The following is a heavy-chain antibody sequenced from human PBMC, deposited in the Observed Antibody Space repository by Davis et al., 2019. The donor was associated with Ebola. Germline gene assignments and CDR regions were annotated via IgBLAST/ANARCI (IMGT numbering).Heavy chain of an antibody. V-gene: IGHV3-21*01. CDR1: GFTFSSYS. CDR2: ITVTSNYT. Sequence: GESLKISCAASGFTFSSYSMNWVRQAPGKGLEWVSSITVTSNYTYYADSVKGRFTISRDNAKNSLYLQINSLRAEDTAVYYCARRNWFDPWGQGTLVTVSS. J-gene: IGHJ5*02. CDR3: ARRNWFDP.